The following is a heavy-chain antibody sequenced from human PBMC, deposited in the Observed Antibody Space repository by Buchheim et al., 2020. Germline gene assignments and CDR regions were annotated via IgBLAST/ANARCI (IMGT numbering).Heavy chain of an antibody. CDR2: ISYDGSNK. V-gene: IGHV3-30*18. D-gene: IGHD5-18*01. CDR3: AKDTAS. CDR1: GFTFSSYG. Sequence: QVQLVESGGGVVQPGRSLRLSCAASGFTFSSYGMHWVRQAPGKGLEWVAVISYDGSNKYYADSVKGRFPISRDNSKNPLYLQMNSLRAEDTAVYYCAKDTASWGQGTL. J-gene: IGHJ4*02.